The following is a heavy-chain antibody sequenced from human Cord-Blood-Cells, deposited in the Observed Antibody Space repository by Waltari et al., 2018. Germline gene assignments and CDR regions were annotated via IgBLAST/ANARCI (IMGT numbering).Heavy chain of an antibody. D-gene: IGHD3-22*01. Sequence: QVQLVQSGAEVKKPGASVKVSCKASGNTCTGYYMHGVRQAPASGLEWMGWINPNSGGTNDAQKFQGRVTMTRDTSISTAYMELSRLRSDDTAVYYCARVYYYDSSGYYYYYGMDVWGQGTTVTVSS. CDR2: INPNSGGT. V-gene: IGHV1-2*02. CDR3: ARVYYYDSSGYYYYYGMDV. CDR1: GNTCTGYY. J-gene: IGHJ6*02.